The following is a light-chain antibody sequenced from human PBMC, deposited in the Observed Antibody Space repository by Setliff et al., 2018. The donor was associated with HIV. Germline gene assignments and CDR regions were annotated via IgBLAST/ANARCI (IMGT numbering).Light chain of an antibody. J-gene: IGLJ1*01. CDR3: NSYTSTTFYV. Sequence: VLTQPASVSGAPGQSITISCTGASNDVGSYNYVSWYQQHPGKAPKLMIYDVTNRPSGVSDRFSGSKSGNTASLTISGLQAEDEADYYCNSYTSTTFYVFGSGTKVTVL. CDR1: SNDVGSYNY. CDR2: DVT. V-gene: IGLV2-14*03.